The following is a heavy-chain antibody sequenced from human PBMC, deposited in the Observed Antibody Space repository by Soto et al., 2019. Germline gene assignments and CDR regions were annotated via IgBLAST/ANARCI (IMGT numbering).Heavy chain of an antibody. CDR2: ISWNSGSI. CDR1: GFTFDDYA. Sequence: EVQLVESGGGLVQPGRSLRLSCAASGFTFDDYAMHWVRQAPGKGLEWVSGISWNSGSIGYADSVKGRFTISRDNAKNSLYLQMNSLRAEDTALYYCAKDMSGAVAGGGYDAFDIWGQGTMVTVSS. D-gene: IGHD6-19*01. CDR3: AKDMSGAVAGGGYDAFDI. J-gene: IGHJ3*02. V-gene: IGHV3-9*01.